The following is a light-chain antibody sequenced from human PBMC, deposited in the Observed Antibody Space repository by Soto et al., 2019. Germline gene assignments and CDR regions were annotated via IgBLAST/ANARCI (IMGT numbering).Light chain of an antibody. V-gene: IGKV1-39*01. CDR1: QSISSY. J-gene: IGKJ2*01. CDR3: QQSYSTPYT. Sequence: DIQITQSPSSLSASVGDRVTITCRASQSISSYLNWYQQKPGKAPKLLIYAASSLQSGVPSRFSGSGSGTDFTLTISHLQPEDFATYYCQQSYSTPYTFGQGTKLEIK. CDR2: AAS.